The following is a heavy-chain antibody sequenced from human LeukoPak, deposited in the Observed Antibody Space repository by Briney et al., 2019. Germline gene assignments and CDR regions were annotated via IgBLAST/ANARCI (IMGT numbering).Heavy chain of an antibody. CDR2: ISYDGSNK. D-gene: IGHD5-12*01. CDR3: AKDAGYEATTVEY. Sequence: PGGSLRLSCAASGFTFSSYGMHWVRQAPGKGLEWVTVISYDGSNKCYADSVKGRFTISRDNSKNTLYLQMNSLRAEDTAVYFCAKDAGYEATTVEYWGQGTLVTVSS. CDR1: GFTFSSYG. V-gene: IGHV3-30*18. J-gene: IGHJ4*02.